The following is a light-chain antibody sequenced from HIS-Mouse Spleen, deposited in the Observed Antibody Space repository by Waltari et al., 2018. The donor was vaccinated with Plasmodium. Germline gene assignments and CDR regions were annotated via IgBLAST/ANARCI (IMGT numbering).Light chain of an antibody. V-gene: IGLV3-21*03. Sequence: SYVLTQPPSVSVAPGKTARITCGGNNIGSKSVHWYQQKPGQAPVLVVYGDSDRPSGIPERFSGSNSGNTATLTISRVEAGDEADYSCQVWDSSSDHPVFGGGTKLTVL. CDR1: NIGSKS. J-gene: IGLJ2*01. CDR3: QVWDSSSDHPV. CDR2: GDS.